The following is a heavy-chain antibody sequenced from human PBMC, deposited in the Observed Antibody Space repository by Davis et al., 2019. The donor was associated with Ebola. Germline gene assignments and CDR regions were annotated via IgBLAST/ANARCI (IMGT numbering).Heavy chain of an antibody. D-gene: IGHD5-24*01. V-gene: IGHV3-23*01. J-gene: IGHJ4*02. CDR3: AKDRRGYNSAADY. CDR2: IDGGDGST. Sequence: GESLKISCAGSGFTFNFYVMSWVRQAPGEGLEWVSAIDGGDGSTYYADSVKGRFTISRDNSKNTLYLQMNSLRADDTAVYYCAKDRRGYNSAADYWGQGTLVTVSS. CDR1: GFTFNFYV.